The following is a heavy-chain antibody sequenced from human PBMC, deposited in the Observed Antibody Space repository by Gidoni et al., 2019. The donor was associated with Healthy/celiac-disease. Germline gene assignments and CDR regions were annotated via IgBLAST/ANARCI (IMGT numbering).Heavy chain of an antibody. D-gene: IGHD3-3*01. J-gene: IGHJ6*02. CDR1: GFTFSSYA. V-gene: IGHV3-30-3*01. Sequence: QVQLVESGGGVVQPGRSLRLSCADSGFTFSSYAMHWVRQSQGKGLEVVAVISYDGSNKYYADSVKGRFTISRDNSKNTLYLQMNSLRAEDTAVYYCARDKCMRDFWSGYCYGMDVWGQGTTVTVSS. CDR3: ARDKCMRDFWSGYCYGMDV. CDR2: ISYDGSNK.